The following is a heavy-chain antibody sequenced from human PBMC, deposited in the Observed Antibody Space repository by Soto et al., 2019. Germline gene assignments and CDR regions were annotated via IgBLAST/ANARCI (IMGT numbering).Heavy chain of an antibody. D-gene: IGHD6-6*01. Sequence: SVKVSCKASGGTFSSYAISWVRQAPGQGLEWMGGIIPIFGTANYAQKFQGRVTITADESTSTAYMELSSLRSEDTAVYYCARSVLPATIAACPILYYYYYGMDVWGQGTTVTVSS. CDR3: ARSVLPATIAACPILYYYYYGMDV. CDR1: GGTFSSYA. CDR2: IIPIFGTA. J-gene: IGHJ6*02. V-gene: IGHV1-69*13.